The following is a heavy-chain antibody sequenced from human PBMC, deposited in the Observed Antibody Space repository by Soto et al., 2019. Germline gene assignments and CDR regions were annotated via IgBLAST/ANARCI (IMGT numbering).Heavy chain of an antibody. CDR1: GFSFSRYG. V-gene: IGHV3-30*18. D-gene: IGHD6-13*01. J-gene: IGHJ4*02. Sequence: QRHLVESGGGVVQPGRSLRLSCAASGFSFSRYGMHWIRHAPGKGLEWVAVISHDGAFKDYADSVKGRFTISRDNSENTLFLEMNSLGPSDTAVYYCAKDYGPKAPYPYSNTHTDFWGQGTRVTVSS. CDR3: AKDYGPKAPYPYSNTHTDF. CDR2: ISHDGAFK.